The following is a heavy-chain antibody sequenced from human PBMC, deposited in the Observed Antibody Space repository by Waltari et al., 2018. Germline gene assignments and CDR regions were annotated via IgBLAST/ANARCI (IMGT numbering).Heavy chain of an antibody. D-gene: IGHD6-13*01. CDR2: IIPIFGTA. V-gene: IGHV1-69*05. Sequence: QVQLVQSGAEVKKPGSSVKVSCKASGGTFRSYAISWVRQAPGQGLEWMGGIIPIFGTANYAQKFQGRVTITTDESTSTAYMELSSLRSEDTAVYYCASRGYSSSWYENAFDIWGQGTMVTVSS. CDR3: ASRGYSSSWYENAFDI. J-gene: IGHJ3*02. CDR1: GGTFRSYA.